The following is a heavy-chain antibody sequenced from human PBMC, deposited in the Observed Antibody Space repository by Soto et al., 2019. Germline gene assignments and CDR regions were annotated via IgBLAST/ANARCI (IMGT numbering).Heavy chain of an antibody. Sequence: QVQLHESGPGLVRPSGTLSLTCAVSGDSINSNYCWTWVRQPPGKGLEWIAEIYYSGGTSYNPSLKSRVTISMDKSKNQFSLNLTSVTAADTAMYYCARDTGWGLGYWGQGTLVTVSS. CDR3: ARDTGWGLGY. CDR2: IYYSGGT. CDR1: GDSINSNYC. J-gene: IGHJ4*02. D-gene: IGHD6-19*01. V-gene: IGHV4-4*02.